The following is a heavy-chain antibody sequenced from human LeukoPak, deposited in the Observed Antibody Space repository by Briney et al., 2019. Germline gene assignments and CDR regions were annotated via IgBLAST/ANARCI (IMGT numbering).Heavy chain of an antibody. Sequence: SETLSLTCTVSGGSISSGDYSWSWIRQPPGKGLEWIGYIYYSGSTYYNPSLKSRVTISVDTSKNQFSLKLSSVTAADTAVYYCARDHGGYCSGGSCYPSAFDIWGQGTMVTVSS. V-gene: IGHV4-30-4*01. J-gene: IGHJ3*02. CDR3: ARDHGGYCSGGSCYPSAFDI. CDR2: IYYSGST. D-gene: IGHD2-15*01. CDR1: GGSISSGDYS.